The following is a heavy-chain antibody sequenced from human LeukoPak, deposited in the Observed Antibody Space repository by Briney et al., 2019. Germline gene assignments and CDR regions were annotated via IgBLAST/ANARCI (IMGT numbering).Heavy chain of an antibody. Sequence: GGSLRLSCAASGFTFDDYAMHWVRQAPGKGLEWVSGISWNSGSIGYADSVKGRFTISRDNAKNSLYLQMNSLRAEDTAVYYCAKSVVVVPAAHLEHLLPHRYYFDYWGQGTLVTVSS. CDR1: GFTFDDYA. CDR2: ISWNSGSI. J-gene: IGHJ4*02. V-gene: IGHV3-9*01. CDR3: AKSVVVVPAAHLEHLLPHRYYFDY. D-gene: IGHD2-2*01.